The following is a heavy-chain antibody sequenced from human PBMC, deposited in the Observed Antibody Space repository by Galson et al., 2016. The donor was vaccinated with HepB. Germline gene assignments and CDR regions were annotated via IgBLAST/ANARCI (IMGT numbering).Heavy chain of an antibody. Sequence: ETLSLTCAVSGVSTSSSDWWSWVRQPPGQGLEWIGQIFHTGRVNYTPSLASRVTISIDTSNNHFSLRLTSVTAADTALYYCARQYWGGPSDYWGQGTLVIVSS. V-gene: IGHV4-4*02. CDR2: IFHTGRV. J-gene: IGHJ4*02. CDR1: GVSTSSSDW. CDR3: ARQYWGGPSDY. D-gene: IGHD2/OR15-2a*01.